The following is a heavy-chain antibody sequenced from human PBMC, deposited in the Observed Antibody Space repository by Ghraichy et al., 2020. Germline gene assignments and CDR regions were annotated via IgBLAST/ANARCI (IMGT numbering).Heavy chain of an antibody. Sequence: GGSLRLSCAASEFTFSDYAMDWVRQAPGKGLEWVSGISGNGANKFYADSVNGRVTISRDNSKNTLYLQMNSLRAEDKAVYYCAKQTATWYFPRDVWGQGTTVTVSS. J-gene: IGHJ6*02. CDR2: ISGNGANK. CDR1: EFTFSDYA. D-gene: IGHD2-15*01. CDR3: AKQTATWYFPRDV. V-gene: IGHV3-23*01.